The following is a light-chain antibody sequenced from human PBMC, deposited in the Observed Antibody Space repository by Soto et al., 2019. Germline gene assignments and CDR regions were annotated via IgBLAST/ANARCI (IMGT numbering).Light chain of an antibody. J-gene: IGKJ2*01. CDR1: QSVNSGH. V-gene: IGKV3-20*01. CDR3: QDFGSLPYT. Sequence: LVLTQSPGTLSLSPGERATLSCRASQSVNSGHFAWYHQKPGQAPRLLIYAASSRATGVPDRFSGSVSGTDFTLTISRLEPEDFAVYYCQDFGSLPYTFGQGTKLEIK. CDR2: AAS.